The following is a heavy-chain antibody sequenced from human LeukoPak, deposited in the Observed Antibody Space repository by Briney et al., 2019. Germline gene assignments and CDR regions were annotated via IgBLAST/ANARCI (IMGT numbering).Heavy chain of an antibody. Sequence: SGGSLRLSCAASGFTFRDYGMHWVRQAPGKGLEWVAVIYDDGTTQHYADYVKGRFTISRDNSKNTLWLQMNSLRAEDTAVYYCVKDVLRFLKWSGGYDYWGQGSLVTVSS. CDR2: IYDDGTTQ. V-gene: IGHV3-33*06. CDR3: VKDVLRFLKWSGGYDY. CDR1: GFTFRDYG. J-gene: IGHJ4*02. D-gene: IGHD3-3*01.